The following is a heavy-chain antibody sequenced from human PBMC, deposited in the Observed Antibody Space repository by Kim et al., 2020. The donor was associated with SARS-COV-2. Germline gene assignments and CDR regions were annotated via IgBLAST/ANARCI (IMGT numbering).Heavy chain of an antibody. CDR1: GGSISSSSYY. CDR2: IYYSGST. J-gene: IGHJ4*02. D-gene: IGHD6-13*01. V-gene: IGHV4-39*01. CDR3: ARYSSSWYSAFDY. Sequence: SETLSLTCTVSGGSISSSSYYWGWIRQPPGKGLEWIGSIYYSGSTYYNPSLKSRVTISGDTSKNQFSLKLSSVTAADTAVYYCARYSSSWYSAFDYWGQGPLVTVSS.